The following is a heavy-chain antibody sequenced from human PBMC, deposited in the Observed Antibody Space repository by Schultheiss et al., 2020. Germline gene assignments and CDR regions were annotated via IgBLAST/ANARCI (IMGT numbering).Heavy chain of an antibody. Sequence: GESLKISCSASGFTFSSYAMHWVRQAPGKGLEYVSAISSNGGSTYYADSVKGRFTISRDNSKNTYLQMYSLRGEDTAVYYCAKDRREWELLFLFDYWGQGTLVTVSS. CDR3: AKDRREWELLFLFDY. CDR1: GFTFSSYA. V-gene: IGHV3-64*04. J-gene: IGHJ4*02. D-gene: IGHD1-26*01. CDR2: ISSNGGST.